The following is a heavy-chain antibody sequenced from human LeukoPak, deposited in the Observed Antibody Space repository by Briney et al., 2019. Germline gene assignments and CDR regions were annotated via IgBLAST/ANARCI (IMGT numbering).Heavy chain of an antibody. CDR1: GDSISSGDSY. CDR2: IYDSGTT. CDR3: ARASCSTTRCSLLDYYMDV. J-gene: IGHJ6*03. D-gene: IGHD2-2*01. V-gene: IGHV4-30-4*08. Sequence: PSQTLSLTCIVSGDSISSGDSYWSWIRQAPRKGLEWIGYIYDSGTTSYNPSLKSRLTISVDTSKNQFSLNLTSVTAADTAVYYCARASCSTTRCSLLDYYMDVWGKGTTVTVSS.